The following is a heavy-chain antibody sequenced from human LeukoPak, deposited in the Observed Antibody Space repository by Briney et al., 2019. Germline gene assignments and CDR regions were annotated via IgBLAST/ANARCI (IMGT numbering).Heavy chain of an antibody. D-gene: IGHD2-15*01. CDR3: AKEGPRYCSGGSCYYLDY. J-gene: IGHJ4*02. CDR2: ISYDGSNK. Sequence: GGSLRLSCAASGFTFSSYGMHWVRQAPGKGLEWVAVISYDGSNKYYADSVKGRFTISRDNSKNTLYLQMNSLRAEDTAVYYCAKEGPRYCSGGSCYYLDYWGQGTLVTVSS. V-gene: IGHV3-30*18. CDR1: GFTFSSYG.